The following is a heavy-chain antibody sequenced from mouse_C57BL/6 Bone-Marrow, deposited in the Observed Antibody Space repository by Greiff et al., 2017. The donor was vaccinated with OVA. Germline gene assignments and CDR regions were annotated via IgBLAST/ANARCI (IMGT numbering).Heavy chain of an antibody. CDR2: IHPNSGST. CDR1: GYTFTSYW. D-gene: IGHD3-2*02. J-gene: IGHJ4*01. Sequence: VQLQQPGAELVKPGASVKLSCKASGYTFTSYWMHWVKQRPGQGLEWIGMIHPNSGSTNYNEKFKSKATLTVDKSSSTAYMQLSSLTSEDSAVYYCARELSGPLYYAMDYWGQGTSVTVSS. V-gene: IGHV1-64*01. CDR3: ARELSGPLYYAMDY.